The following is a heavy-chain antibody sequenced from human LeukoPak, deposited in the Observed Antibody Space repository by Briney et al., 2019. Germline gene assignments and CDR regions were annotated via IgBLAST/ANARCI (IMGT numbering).Heavy chain of an antibody. CDR3: AKAPGGYGSGSYSYFDY. J-gene: IGHJ4*02. Sequence: GGSLRLSCAASGFTFSSYGMSWVRQAPGKGLEWVSAISGSGGSTYYADSVKGRFTISRDNSKNTLYPQMNSLRAEDTAVYYCAKAPGGYGSGSYSYFDYWGQGTLVTVSS. CDR1: GFTFSSYG. V-gene: IGHV3-23*01. D-gene: IGHD3-10*01. CDR2: ISGSGGST.